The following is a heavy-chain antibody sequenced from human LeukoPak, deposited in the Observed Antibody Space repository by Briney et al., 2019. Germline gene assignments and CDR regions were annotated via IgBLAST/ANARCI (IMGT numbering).Heavy chain of an antibody. J-gene: IGHJ6*04. CDR3: ARDRPGDV. CDR2: INSNGDST. CDR1: GFTFSSYE. Sequence: GGSLRLSCAASGFTFSSYEMHWVRQAPGKGLEYVSAINSNGDSTYYANFVKGRFIISRDNSKNTLYLQMGSLRPEDMAVYYCARDRPGDVWGEGTTVTVSS. V-gene: IGHV3-64*01.